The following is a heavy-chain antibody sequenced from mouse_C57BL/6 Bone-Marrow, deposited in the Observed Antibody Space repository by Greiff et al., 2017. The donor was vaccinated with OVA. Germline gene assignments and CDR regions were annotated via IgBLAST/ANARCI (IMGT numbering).Heavy chain of an antibody. D-gene: IGHD1-1*01. CDR2: IYPRDGST. CDR3: ARHRWVVVDFDY. J-gene: IGHJ2*01. V-gene: IGHV1-78*01. CDR1: GYTFTDHT. Sequence: QVQLQQSDAELVKPGASVKISCKVSGYTFTDHTIHWMKQRPEQGLEWIGYIYPRDGSTKYNEKFKGKATLTADKSSSTAYMQLNSLPSEDSSVYLCARHRWVVVDFDYWGQGATLTVSS.